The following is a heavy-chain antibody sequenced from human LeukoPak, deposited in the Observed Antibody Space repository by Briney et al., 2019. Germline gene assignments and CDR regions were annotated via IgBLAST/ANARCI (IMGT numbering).Heavy chain of an antibody. D-gene: IGHD6-13*01. CDR3: ARPFVIAAAGATGAFDI. Sequence: GESLKISCKGSGYSFTSYWIGWVRQMPGKGLEWMGIIYPGDSDTRYSPSFQGQVTISADKSISTAYLQWSSLKASDTAMYYCARPFVIAAAGATGAFDIWGQGTMVTVSS. CDR1: GYSFTSYW. J-gene: IGHJ3*02. CDR2: IYPGDSDT. V-gene: IGHV5-51*01.